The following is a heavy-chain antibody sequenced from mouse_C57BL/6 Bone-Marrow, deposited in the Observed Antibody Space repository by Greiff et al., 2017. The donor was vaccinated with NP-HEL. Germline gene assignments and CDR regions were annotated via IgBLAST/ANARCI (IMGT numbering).Heavy chain of an antibody. V-gene: IGHV1-55*01. D-gene: IGHD4-1*01. Sequence: QVHVKQPGAELVKPGASVKMSCKASGYTFTSYWITWVKQRPGQGLEWIGDIYPGSGSTNYNEKFKSKATLTVDTSSSTAYMQLSSLTSEDSAVYYCARLTQRELGHFDYWGQGTTLTVSS. CDR2: IYPGSGST. CDR3: ARLTQRELGHFDY. CDR1: GYTFTSYW. J-gene: IGHJ2*01.